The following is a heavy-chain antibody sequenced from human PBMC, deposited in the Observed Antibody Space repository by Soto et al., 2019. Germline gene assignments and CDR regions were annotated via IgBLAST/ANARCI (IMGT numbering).Heavy chain of an antibody. D-gene: IGHD4-17*01. Sequence: QLQLQESGPGLVKPSETLSLTCTISGGSISTTNYYWGWIRQPPGKGLEWIGTIYDSGSTYYNPSLKSRVTTSVDTSKNQFSLKLSSVTAADTAVYYCARRGDYDWYFDLWGRGTLVTVSS. CDR1: GGSISTTNYY. CDR2: IYDSGST. J-gene: IGHJ2*01. CDR3: ARRGDYDWYFDL. V-gene: IGHV4-39*01.